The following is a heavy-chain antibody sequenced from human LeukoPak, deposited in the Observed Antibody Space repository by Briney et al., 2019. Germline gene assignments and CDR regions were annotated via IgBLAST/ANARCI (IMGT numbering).Heavy chain of an antibody. Sequence: ASVKVSCKASGYTFTSYGISWVRQAPGQGLEWMGWISAYNGNTNCAQKLQGRVTMTTDTSTSTAYMELSRLRSDDTAVYYCARNWKHYYYYYMDVWGKGTTVTVSS. CDR3: ARNWKHYYYYYMDV. CDR1: GYTFTSYG. D-gene: IGHD1-1*01. CDR2: ISAYNGNT. J-gene: IGHJ6*03. V-gene: IGHV1-18*01.